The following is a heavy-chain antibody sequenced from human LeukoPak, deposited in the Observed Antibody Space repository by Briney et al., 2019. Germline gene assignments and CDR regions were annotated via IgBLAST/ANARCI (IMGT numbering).Heavy chain of an antibody. CDR1: GYIFANYR. Sequence: GESLKISCKASGYIFANYRIGWVRQMPGKGLEWMGIIYPGDSYTRYSPSFQGQVTISVDKSISTAYLQWSSLKASDTAMYYCATPAVAGGAGFDYWGQGTLVTVSS. V-gene: IGHV5-51*01. D-gene: IGHD6-19*01. J-gene: IGHJ4*02. CDR3: ATPAVAGGAGFDY. CDR2: IYPGDSYT.